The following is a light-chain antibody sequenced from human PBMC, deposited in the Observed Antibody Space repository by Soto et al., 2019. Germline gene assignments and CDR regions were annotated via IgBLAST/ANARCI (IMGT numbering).Light chain of an antibody. V-gene: IGLV2-14*01. CDR2: EVS. Sequence: QAALTQPASGSGSPGQSITSSCTGTSSDVGGYNYVSWYQQHPGKAPKLMIYEVSNRPSGVSNRFSGSKSGNKASLTISGRQAEDEADYYCSSYTSSSTVVFGGGTKLTVL. CDR1: SSDVGGYNY. J-gene: IGLJ2*01. CDR3: SSYTSSSTVV.